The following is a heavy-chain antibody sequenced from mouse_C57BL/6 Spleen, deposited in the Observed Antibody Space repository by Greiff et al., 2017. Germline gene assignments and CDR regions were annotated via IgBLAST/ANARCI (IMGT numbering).Heavy chain of an antibody. Sequence: QVQLQQSGAELAKPGASVKLSCKASGYTFTSYWMHWVKQRPGQGLEWIGYINPSSGYTKYNQKFKNKATLTADKSSSTPYMQLSSLTYEDSAVYYCARGGDSSGYLFAYWGQGTLVTVSA. CDR2: INPSSGYT. D-gene: IGHD3-2*02. J-gene: IGHJ3*01. V-gene: IGHV1-7*01. CDR1: GYTFTSYW. CDR3: ARGGDSSGYLFAY.